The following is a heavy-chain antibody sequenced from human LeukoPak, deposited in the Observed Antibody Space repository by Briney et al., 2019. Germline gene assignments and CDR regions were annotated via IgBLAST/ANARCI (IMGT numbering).Heavy chain of an antibody. J-gene: IGHJ4*02. V-gene: IGHV3-23*01. Sequence: GGSRRLSCAASGFTFSSYAMSWVRHAPGKGLEWVSAISGSGGSTYYADSVKGRFTISRDNSKNTLYLQMNSLDTEDTAVYYCTTDPLRWQLSLDYWGQGTLVTVSS. CDR2: ISGSGGST. CDR3: TTDPLRWQLSLDY. CDR1: GFTFSSYA. D-gene: IGHD4-23*01.